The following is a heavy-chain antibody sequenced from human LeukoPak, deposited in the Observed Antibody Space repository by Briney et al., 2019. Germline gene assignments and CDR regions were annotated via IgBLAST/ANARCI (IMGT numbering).Heavy chain of an antibody. V-gene: IGHV4-59*08. CDR3: ARLWGFCPGGTCSFDQ. CDR2: IFNTGTT. J-gene: IGHJ4*02. D-gene: IGHD2-8*02. CDR1: RGSIGSYY. Sequence: PSETLSLTCTVSRGSIGSYYWGWIRQPPAQGMEWNAYIFNTGTTKYNPSLKSRVTISLDTSNSQFSLKLSSVTAADTAVYYCARLWGFCPGGTCSFDQWGQGSLVIVSS.